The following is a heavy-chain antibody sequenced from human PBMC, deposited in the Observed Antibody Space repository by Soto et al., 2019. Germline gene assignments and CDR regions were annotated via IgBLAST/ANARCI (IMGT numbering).Heavy chain of an antibody. J-gene: IGHJ6*03. CDR3: ARGRTIFGVVYYYMDV. D-gene: IGHD3-3*01. CDR1: GYTFTSYD. Sequence: ASVKVSCTASGYTFTSYDINWVRQATGQGLEWMGWMNPNSGNTGYAQKFQGRVTMTRNTSISTAYMELSSLRSEDTAVYYCARGRTIFGVVYYYMDVWGKGTTVTVSS. V-gene: IGHV1-8*01. CDR2: MNPNSGNT.